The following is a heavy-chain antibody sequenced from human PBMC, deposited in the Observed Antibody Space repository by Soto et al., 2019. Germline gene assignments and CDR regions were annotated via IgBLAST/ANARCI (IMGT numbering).Heavy chain of an antibody. V-gene: IGHV3-30*18. D-gene: IGHD6-13*01. Sequence: QVQLVESGGGVVQPGRSLRLSCAASGFTFSSYGMHWVRQAPGKGLEWVAVISYDGSNKYYADSVKGRFTISRDNSKNTVYLQMNTVRAEDAAVYYCAKYSTAGRSPCFDYWGQGTLVTVSS. CDR2: ISYDGSNK. J-gene: IGHJ4*02. CDR1: GFTFSSYG. CDR3: AKYSTAGRSPCFDY.